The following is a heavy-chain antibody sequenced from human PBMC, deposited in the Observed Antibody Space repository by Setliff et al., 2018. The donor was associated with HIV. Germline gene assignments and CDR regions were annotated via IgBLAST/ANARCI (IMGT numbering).Heavy chain of an antibody. CDR1: GASIGSGGSY. D-gene: IGHD3-3*01. J-gene: IGHJ5*02. Sequence: PSETLSLTCTVSGASIGSGGSYWSWIRQHPGKGLEWIGNIYTNGSSYHNPSLKSRVTISVDTSKNQFSLNLRSVTAADTAVYYCASWGRARRANYNFWSGSSWFDPWGQGILVTVSS. CDR2: IYTNGSS. V-gene: IGHV4-31*03. CDR3: ASWGRARRANYNFWSGSSWFDP.